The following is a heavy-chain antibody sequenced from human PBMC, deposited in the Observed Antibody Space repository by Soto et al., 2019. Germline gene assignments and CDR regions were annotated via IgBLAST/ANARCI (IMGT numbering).Heavy chain of an antibody. V-gene: IGHV1-69*01. Sequence: QVQLVQSGAEVKKPGSSVKVSCKASGGTFSSYAISWVRQAPGQGLEWMGGIIPIFGTANYAQKFQGRVTITADESTSTAYMELSSLRSEDTAVYYCARDFVTGTTLSGYYGMDVWGQGTTVTVSS. D-gene: IGHD1-20*01. CDR2: IIPIFGTA. CDR3: ARDFVTGTTLSGYYGMDV. J-gene: IGHJ6*02. CDR1: GGTFSSYA.